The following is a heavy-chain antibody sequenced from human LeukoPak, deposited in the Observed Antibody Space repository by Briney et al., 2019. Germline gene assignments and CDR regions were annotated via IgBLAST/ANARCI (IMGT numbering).Heavy chain of an antibody. CDR2: ISSSGSTI. V-gene: IGHV3-48*03. Sequence: GGSLRLSCAAHGFTFSSYEMNWVRQAPGKGLGWVSYISSSGSTIYYADSVKGRFTISRDNAKNSLYLQMNSLRAEDTAVYYCAERGITMIGGVWGKGTTVTISS. CDR3: AERGITMIGGV. CDR1: GFTFSSYE. D-gene: IGHD3-10*02. J-gene: IGHJ6*04.